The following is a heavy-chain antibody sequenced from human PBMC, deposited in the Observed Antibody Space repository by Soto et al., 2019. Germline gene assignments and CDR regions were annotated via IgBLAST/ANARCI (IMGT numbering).Heavy chain of an antibody. V-gene: IGHV3-23*01. D-gene: IGHD3-10*01. CDR2: ISGSGGST. Sequence: SGGSLRLSCAASGFTFSSYAMSWVRQAPGKGLEWVSAISGSGGSTYYADSVKGRFTISRGNSKNTLYLQMNSLRAEDTAVYYCAKAHRGEYYFDYWGQGTLVTVSS. J-gene: IGHJ4*02. CDR3: AKAHRGEYYFDY. CDR1: GFTFSSYA.